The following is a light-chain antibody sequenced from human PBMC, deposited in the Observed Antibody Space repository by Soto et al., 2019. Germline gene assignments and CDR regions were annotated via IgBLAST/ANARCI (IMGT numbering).Light chain of an antibody. V-gene: IGLV2-8*01. Sequence: QSALTQPPPASGSPGQSVTISCTGTSSDVGGYNYVSWYQQHPGKAPRLMVYEVTKRPSGVPARFSGSKSGNTASLTVSGLQAEDEADYYCSSHAGINNVVFGGGTQLTVL. J-gene: IGLJ3*02. CDR3: SSHAGINNVV. CDR2: EVT. CDR1: SSDVGGYNY.